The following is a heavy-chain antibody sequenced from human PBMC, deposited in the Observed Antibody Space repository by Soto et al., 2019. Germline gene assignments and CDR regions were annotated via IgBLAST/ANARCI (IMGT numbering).Heavy chain of an antibody. V-gene: IGHV3-30-3*01. Sequence: GGSLRLSCEASGFTFSSYPMHWVRQAPGKGLEWVTVMSYDGGNQYYADSVKGRFTTSRDNSKDTLYLQMHSLRSDDTAVYFCARGPVTQTSFIDHWGQGTLVTVS. CDR3: ARGPVTQTSFIDH. CDR2: MSYDGGNQ. D-gene: IGHD4-4*01. CDR1: GFTFSSYP. J-gene: IGHJ4*02.